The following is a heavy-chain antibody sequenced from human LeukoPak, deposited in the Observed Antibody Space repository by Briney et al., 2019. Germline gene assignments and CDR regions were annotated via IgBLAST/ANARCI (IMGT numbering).Heavy chain of an antibody. CDR1: GFTFSSYY. V-gene: IGHV3-21*01. CDR3: ARDLGGYSYGSHFDY. D-gene: IGHD5-18*01. J-gene: IGHJ4*02. Sequence: GGSLRLPCAVSGFTFSSYYMNWVRQAPGKGLEWVSSITTSSSYIYYSDSVKGRFTIARDNAKNSLYLQMNSLRAEDTAVYYCARDLGGYSYGSHFDYWGQGTLVTVSS. CDR2: ITTSSSYI.